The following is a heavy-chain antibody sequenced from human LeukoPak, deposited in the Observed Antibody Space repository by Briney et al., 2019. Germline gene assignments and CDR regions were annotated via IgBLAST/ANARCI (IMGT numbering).Heavy chain of an antibody. CDR2: INAGNGNT. J-gene: IGHJ3*02. Sequence: ASVKVSCKASGYTFTSYVMHWVRQPPGQRLEWMGWINAGNGNTKYSQKFQGRVTITRDTSASTAYMELSSLRSEDTAVYYCARVGRIAVAGSFGAFDIWGQGTMVTVSS. CDR1: GYTFTSYV. D-gene: IGHD6-19*01. CDR3: ARVGRIAVAGSFGAFDI. V-gene: IGHV1-3*01.